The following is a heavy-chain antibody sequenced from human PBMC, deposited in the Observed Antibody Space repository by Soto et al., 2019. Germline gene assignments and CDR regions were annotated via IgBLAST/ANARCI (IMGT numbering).Heavy chain of an antibody. V-gene: IGHV1-46*01. CDR2: INPNGGST. CDR1: GYTFTSYY. D-gene: IGHD3-10*01. Sequence: ASVKVSCKASGYTFTSYYMHWVRQAPGQGLEWMGIINPNGGSTRYAQKFQGRVTMTRDTSITTAYVELNRLTSDDTAVYYCARDWGHYYGSGSFPSPHPSDIWGQGTLVTVSS. CDR3: ARDWGHYYGSGSFPSPHPSDI. J-gene: IGHJ4*02.